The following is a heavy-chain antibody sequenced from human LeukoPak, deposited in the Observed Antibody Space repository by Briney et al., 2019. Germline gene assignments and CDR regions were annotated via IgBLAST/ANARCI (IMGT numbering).Heavy chain of an antibody. CDR3: ARATTYDILTGYFDY. J-gene: IGHJ4*02. Sequence: PGGSLRLSCAASGFTFSSYAMHWVRQAPGKGLEWVAVISYDGSNKYYADSVKGRFTISRDNSKNSLYLQMNSLRAEDTAVYYCARATTYDILTGYFDYWGQGTLVTVSS. CDR1: GFTFSSYA. CDR2: ISYDGSNK. D-gene: IGHD3-9*01. V-gene: IGHV3-30*04.